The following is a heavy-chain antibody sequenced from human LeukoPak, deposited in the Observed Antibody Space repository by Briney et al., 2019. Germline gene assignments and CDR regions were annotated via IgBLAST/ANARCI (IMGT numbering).Heavy chain of an antibody. V-gene: IGHV3-7*01. CDR3: AREVRGVIGPADY. CDR1: GFTFSSYC. CDR2: IKQDGSEK. D-gene: IGHD3-10*01. Sequence: SGGSLRLSCAASGFTFSSYCMSWVRQAPGKGLEWVANIKQDGSEKYYVDSVKGRFTISRDNAKKSLYPQMNSLRVEDTAVYYCAREVRGVIGPADYWGQGTLVTVSS. J-gene: IGHJ4*02.